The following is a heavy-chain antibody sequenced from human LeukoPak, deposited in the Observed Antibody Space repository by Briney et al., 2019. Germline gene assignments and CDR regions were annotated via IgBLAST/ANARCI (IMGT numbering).Heavy chain of an antibody. Sequence: ASVKVSCKASGGTFSSYGTSWVRQAPGQGLEWMGWISAYNGNTNYAQKLQGRVTMTTDTSTSTAYMELRSLRSDDTAVYYCARGWNPTVTFRFDYWGQGTLVTVSS. J-gene: IGHJ4*02. D-gene: IGHD4-11*01. CDR3: ARGWNPTVTFRFDY. V-gene: IGHV1-18*01. CDR2: ISAYNGNT. CDR1: GGTFSSYG.